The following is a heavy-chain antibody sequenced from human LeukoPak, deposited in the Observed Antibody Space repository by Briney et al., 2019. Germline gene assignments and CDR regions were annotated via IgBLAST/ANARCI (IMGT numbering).Heavy chain of an antibody. CDR3: SASKWELLMDY. D-gene: IGHD1-26*01. V-gene: IGHV3-15*01. CDR1: GFTFNIAW. CDR2: IKNRTDGGTT. Sequence: GGSLRLSCAASGFTFNIAWMTWVRQAPGKGLEWVGRIKNRTDGGTTDYAAPVKGRFTISRDDSKNTLYLQMNSLKSEDTAVYYCSASKWELLMDYWGQGTLVTVSS. J-gene: IGHJ4*02.